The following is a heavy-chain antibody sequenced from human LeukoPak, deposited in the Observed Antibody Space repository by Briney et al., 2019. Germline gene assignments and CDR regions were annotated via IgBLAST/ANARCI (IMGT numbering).Heavy chain of an antibody. CDR2: INHSGST. CDR1: GGSFSDYY. CDR3: ARRGDYVWGSYRYYFDY. J-gene: IGHJ4*02. D-gene: IGHD3-16*02. V-gene: IGHV4-34*01. Sequence: PSETLSLTCAVSGGSFSDYYWSWIRQSPIKGLEWIGEINHSGSTHYNPSLKSRVTISVDTSKNQFSLRLTSVTAADTAVYYCARRGDYVWGSYRYYFDYWGQGTLVTVSS.